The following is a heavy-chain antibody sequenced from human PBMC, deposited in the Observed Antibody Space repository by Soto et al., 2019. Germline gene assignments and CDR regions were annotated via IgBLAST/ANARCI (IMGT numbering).Heavy chain of an antibody. CDR1: GFTFSNYG. V-gene: IGHV3-33*01. CDR2: IWYDGSNK. Sequence: QVQLVESGGGVVQPGRSLRLSCAASGFTFSNYGMHWVRQAPGKGLEWVAVIWYDGSNKYYADSVKGRFTISRDNSKNTLYLQMNSLRVEDTAVYYCARDGESGYSSSWYYYYYYYGMDVWGQGTTVAVSS. D-gene: IGHD6-13*01. CDR3: ARDGESGYSSSWYYYYYYYGMDV. J-gene: IGHJ6*02.